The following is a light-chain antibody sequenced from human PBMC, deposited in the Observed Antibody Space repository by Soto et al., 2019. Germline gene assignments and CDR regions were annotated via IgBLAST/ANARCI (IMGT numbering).Light chain of an antibody. CDR3: QRYDSYSRT. CDR1: QSIVNW. CDR2: DAS. J-gene: IGKJ1*01. Sequence: DIQMTQSPSTLSASVGDRVTITCRASQSIVNWLAWYQQKPGKAPKLLIYDASSLESGVPSRFSGSGSGTEFTLTITSLQPDDFATYYCQRYDSYSRTLGQGTKVDIK. V-gene: IGKV1-5*01.